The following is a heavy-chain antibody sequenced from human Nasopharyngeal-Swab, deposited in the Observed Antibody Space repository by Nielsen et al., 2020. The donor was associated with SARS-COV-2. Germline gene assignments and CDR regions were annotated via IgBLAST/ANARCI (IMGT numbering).Heavy chain of an antibody. CDR3: ARGLGLWSFDY. CDR1: GFTLSSYA. J-gene: IGHJ4*02. Sequence: GESLKISCAASGFTLSSYAMHWVRQAPGKGLEWVAVISYDGSNKYYADSVKGRFTISRDNSKNTLYLQMNSLRAEDTAVYYCARGLGLWSFDYWGQGTLVTVSS. D-gene: IGHD5-18*01. V-gene: IGHV3-30-3*01. CDR2: ISYDGSNK.